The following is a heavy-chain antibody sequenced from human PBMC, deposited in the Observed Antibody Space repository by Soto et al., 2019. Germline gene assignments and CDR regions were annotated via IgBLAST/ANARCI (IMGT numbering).Heavy chain of an antibody. V-gene: IGHV5-10-1*01. CDR3: ARLLIADYYYYGMDV. D-gene: IGHD3-16*01. J-gene: IGHJ6*02. Sequence: GESKKISCKGSGYSFTSYWISWVRQMPGKGLEWMGRIDPSDSYTNYSPSFQGHVTISADKSISTAYLQWSSLKASDTAMYYCARLLIADYYYYGMDVWGQGTTVTVSS. CDR1: GYSFTSYW. CDR2: IDPSDSYT.